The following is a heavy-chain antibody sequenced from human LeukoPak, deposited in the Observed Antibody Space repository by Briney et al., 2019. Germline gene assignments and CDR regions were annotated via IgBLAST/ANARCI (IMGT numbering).Heavy chain of an antibody. D-gene: IGHD3-10*01. CDR2: ISAYNGNT. CDR3: AMTGITMVRGVMGSLDY. V-gene: IGHV1-18*01. J-gene: IGHJ4*02. CDR1: GYTFTSYG. Sequence: ASVKVSCKASGYTFTSYGISWVRQAPGQGLEWMGWISAYNGNTNYAQKLQGRVTMTTDTSTSTAYMELRRLRSDDTAVYYCAMTGITMVRGVMGSLDYWGQGTLVTVSS.